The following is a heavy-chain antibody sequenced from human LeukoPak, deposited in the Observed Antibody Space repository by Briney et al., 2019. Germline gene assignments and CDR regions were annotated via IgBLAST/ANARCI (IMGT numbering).Heavy chain of an antibody. Sequence: ASVKVSCKASGGTFSSYANSWVRQAPGQGLEWMGGIIPIFGTANYAQKFQGRVTITADKSTSTAYMELSSLRSEDTAVYYCARADYYDFWSGPYGGDYWGQGTLVTVSS. CDR2: IIPIFGTA. CDR3: ARADYYDFWSGPYGGDY. D-gene: IGHD3-3*01. CDR1: GGTFSSYA. V-gene: IGHV1-69*06. J-gene: IGHJ4*02.